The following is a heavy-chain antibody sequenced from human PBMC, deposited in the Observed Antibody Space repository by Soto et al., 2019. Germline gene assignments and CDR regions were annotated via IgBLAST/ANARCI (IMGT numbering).Heavy chain of an antibody. CDR1: GGTFSSYT. V-gene: IGHV1-69*04. CDR2: IIPILGIA. CDR3: ARDQDGSSSYDY. Sequence: SVKVSCKASGGTFSSYTISWVRQAPGQGLEWMGRIIPILGIANYAQKFQGRVTITADKSTSTAYMELSSLRSEDTAVYYCARDQDGSSSYDYWGQGTLVTVSS. D-gene: IGHD6-6*01. J-gene: IGHJ4*02.